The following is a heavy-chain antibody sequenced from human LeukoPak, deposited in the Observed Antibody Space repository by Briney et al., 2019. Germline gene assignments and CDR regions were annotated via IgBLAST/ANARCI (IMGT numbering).Heavy chain of an antibody. D-gene: IGHD5-12*01. CDR2: IIPNSGGA. CDR1: GDTFTGYY. J-gene: IGHJ4*02. V-gene: IGHV1-2*02. CDR3: ARPRLHRGYDHSIDY. Sequence: ASVKVSCKASGDTFTGYYMHWVRQAPGQGLEWMGWIIPNSGGANYAQKFQGRVTMTADTSISTAYMELSRLRSEDTAVYYCARPRLHRGYDHSIDYWGQETLVTVSS.